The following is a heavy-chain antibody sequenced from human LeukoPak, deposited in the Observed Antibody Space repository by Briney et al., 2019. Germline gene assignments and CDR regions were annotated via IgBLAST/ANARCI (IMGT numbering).Heavy chain of an antibody. CDR3: ASADGQQLAPFDY. J-gene: IGHJ4*02. CDR1: GFTFSDYY. D-gene: IGHD6-13*01. V-gene: IGHV3-11*04. CDR2: ISSSGSTI. Sequence: PGGSLRLSXAASGFTFSDYYMSWIRQAPGKGLEWVSYISSSGSTIYYADSVKGRFTISRDNAKNSLYLQMNSLRAEDTAVYYCASADGQQLAPFDYWGQGTLVTVSS.